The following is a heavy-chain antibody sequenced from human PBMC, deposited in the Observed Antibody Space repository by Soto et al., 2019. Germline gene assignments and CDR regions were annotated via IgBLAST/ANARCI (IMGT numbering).Heavy chain of an antibody. V-gene: IGHV4-34*01. CDR2: INHSGSA. CDR3: ARPAIAAAASAFDY. Sequence: PSETLSLTCAVSGGSFSGYYWSWIRQPPGKGLEWIGEINHSGSANYNPSLKSRVTISVDTSENQFSLILSSVTAADTAVYYCARPAIAAAASAFDYWGQGTLVTVSS. CDR1: GGSFSGYY. D-gene: IGHD6-13*01. J-gene: IGHJ4*01.